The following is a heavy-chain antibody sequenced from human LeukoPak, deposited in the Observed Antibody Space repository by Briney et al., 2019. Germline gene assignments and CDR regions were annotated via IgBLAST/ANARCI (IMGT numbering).Heavy chain of an antibody. Sequence: SETLSLTCTVSGGSISSGSYYWSWIRQPAGKGLEWIGRIYSSGSTNYNPSLKSRVTISLDTSKNQFSLKLSSVTAADTAVYYCARDRYYYDSSGYSLFDYWGQGTLVTVSS. V-gene: IGHV4-61*02. J-gene: IGHJ4*02. CDR2: IYSSGST. D-gene: IGHD3-22*01. CDR1: GGSISSGSYY. CDR3: ARDRYYYDSSGYSLFDY.